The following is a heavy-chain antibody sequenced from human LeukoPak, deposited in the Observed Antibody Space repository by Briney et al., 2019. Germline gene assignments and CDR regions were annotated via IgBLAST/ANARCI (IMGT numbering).Heavy chain of an antibody. CDR2: ISGSGGST. CDR1: GFTFSSYA. Sequence: GGSLRLSCAASGFTFSSYAMSWVRQAPGKGLEWVSAISGSGGSTYYADSVKGRFTISRDNSKNTLYLQMNSLRAEDTAVYYCAKRRGKSYYYGMDVWGQGTTVTVSS. J-gene: IGHJ6*02. CDR3: AKRRGKSYYYGMDV. V-gene: IGHV3-23*01.